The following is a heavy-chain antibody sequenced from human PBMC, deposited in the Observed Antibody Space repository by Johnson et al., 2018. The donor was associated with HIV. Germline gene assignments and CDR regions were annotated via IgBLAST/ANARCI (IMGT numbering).Heavy chain of an antibody. D-gene: IGHD3-22*01. J-gene: IGHJ3*01. V-gene: IGHV3-66*01. Sequence: VQLVESGGGLVQPGRSLRLSCAASGFTFDDYAMHWVRQAPGKGLEWVSVIYSGGNTYYADSVKGRFTLSRDTSKNTVFLQMNSLRAEDTAVYYCARGRRDGSGSYYVEAVHFWGQGTMLTVSS. CDR1: GFTFDDYA. CDR3: ARGRRDGSGSYYVEAVHF. CDR2: IYSGGNT.